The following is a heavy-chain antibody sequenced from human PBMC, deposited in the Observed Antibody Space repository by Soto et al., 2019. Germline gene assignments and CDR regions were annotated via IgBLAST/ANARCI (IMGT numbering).Heavy chain of an antibody. CDR3: ASLAVADRYYYYGMDV. Sequence: GTLSLTCAVSGGSISSSNWWSWVRQPPGKGLEWIGEINHSGSTNYNPSLKSRVTISVDKSKNQFSLKLSSVTAADTAVYYCASLAVADRYYYYGMDVWGQGTTVTVSS. CDR2: INHSGST. V-gene: IGHV4-4*02. CDR1: GGSISSSNW. D-gene: IGHD6-19*01. J-gene: IGHJ6*02.